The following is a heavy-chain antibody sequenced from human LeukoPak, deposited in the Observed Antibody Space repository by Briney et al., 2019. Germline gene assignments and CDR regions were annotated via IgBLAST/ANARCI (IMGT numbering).Heavy chain of an antibody. Sequence: GASVKVSCKASGYTFTGYYMHWVRQAPGQGLEWMGWISRNSGGTNYAQKFQGRVTMTRDTSISTAYMELSRLRSDDTAVYYCARDRRYYDSRPGNSVDWFDPWGQGTLVTVSS. D-gene: IGHD3-22*01. CDR2: ISRNSGGT. CDR3: ARDRRYYDSRPGNSVDWFDP. CDR1: GYTFTGYY. V-gene: IGHV1-2*02. J-gene: IGHJ5*02.